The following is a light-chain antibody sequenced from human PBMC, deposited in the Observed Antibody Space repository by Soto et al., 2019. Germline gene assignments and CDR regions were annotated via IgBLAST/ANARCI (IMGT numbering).Light chain of an antibody. CDR2: VAS. V-gene: IGKV1-12*01. J-gene: IGKJ3*01. CDR1: QDIGTW. Sequence: DIQLTQSPSSVSASVGDRVTITCRASQDIGTWLAWYQQKPGKAPKLLIYVASNLQSGVPSRFSGAGTGTDFNLTITSLQPEYFATYNCQQADSFPFSFGPGTKVDVK. CDR3: QQADSFPFS.